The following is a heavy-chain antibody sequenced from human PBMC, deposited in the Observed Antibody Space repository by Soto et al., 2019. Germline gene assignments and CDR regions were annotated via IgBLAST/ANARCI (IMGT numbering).Heavy chain of an antibody. V-gene: IGHV3-74*01. J-gene: IGHJ4*02. CDR2: INSDGSSA. Sequence: EVLLVESGGGLVQPGGSLRLSCAASGFTFSSEWMHWVRQAPGKGLVWVSRINSDGSSANYVESVQGRFTISRDNAKNTLYLQMNSLRAEDTAVYYCAKDFGDYGADYWGQGTLVTVSA. D-gene: IGHD4-17*01. CDR1: GFTFSSEW. CDR3: AKDFGDYGADY.